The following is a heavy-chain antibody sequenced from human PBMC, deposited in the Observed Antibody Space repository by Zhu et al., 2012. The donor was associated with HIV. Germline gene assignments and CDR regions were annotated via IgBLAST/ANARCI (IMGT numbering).Heavy chain of an antibody. V-gene: IGHV4-30-4*08. J-gene: IGHJ6*03. CDR3: ASTTISPAGXHYYYYIDV. CDR2: IYYSGST. Sequence: QVQLQESGPGLVKPSQTLSLTCTMSGGSISSSDYYWSWIRQPPGKGLEWIGYIYYSGSTYYNPSLKSRVTISVDTSKNQFSLNLNSMTAADTAVYYCASTTISPAGXHYYYYIDVWGKGTTVTVSS. CDR1: GGSISSSDYY. D-gene: IGHD6-13*01.